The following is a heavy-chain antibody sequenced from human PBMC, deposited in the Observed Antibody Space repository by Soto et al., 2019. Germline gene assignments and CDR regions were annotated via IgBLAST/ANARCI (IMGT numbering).Heavy chain of an antibody. D-gene: IGHD5-18*01. CDR1: GGSISSGGYY. CDR2: IYYSGST. J-gene: IGHJ4*02. Sequence: SETLSLTCTVSGGSISSGGYYWSWIRQHPGKGLEWIGYIYYSGSTYYNPSLKSRVTISVDTSKNQFSLKLSSVTAADTAVYYCARESYGLSGYSYGGFDYWGQGTLVTVSS. V-gene: IGHV4-31*03. CDR3: ARESYGLSGYSYGGFDY.